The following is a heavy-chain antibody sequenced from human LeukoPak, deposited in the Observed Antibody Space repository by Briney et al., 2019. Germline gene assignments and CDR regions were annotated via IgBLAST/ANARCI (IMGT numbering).Heavy chain of an antibody. D-gene: IGHD4-17*01. CDR3: APVSGDYPLYFDY. J-gene: IGHJ4*02. V-gene: IGHV1-2*02. CDR2: INPNSGGT. CDR1: GYTFTGYY. Sequence: ASVKVSCKASGYTFTGYYMHWVRQAPGQGLEWMGWINPNSGGTNYAQKFQGRVTMTRDTSISTAYMELSRLRSDDTAVYYCAPVSGDYPLYFDYWGQGTLVTVSS.